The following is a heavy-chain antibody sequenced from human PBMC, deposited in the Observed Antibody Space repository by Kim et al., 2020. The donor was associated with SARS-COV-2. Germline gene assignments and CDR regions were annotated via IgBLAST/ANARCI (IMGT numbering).Heavy chain of an antibody. CDR3: ARGGGIGTADY. V-gene: IGHV3-7*01. CDR1: RFTFSTYW. Sequence: GGSLRLSCAASRFTFSTYWISWVRQAPGKGLEWVANINEDGRERYYVDSVKGRFTISRDNALNSLYLQMYSLRAEDTAVYYCARGGGIGTADYWGQGTLV. D-gene: IGHD1-1*01. J-gene: IGHJ4*02. CDR2: INEDGRER.